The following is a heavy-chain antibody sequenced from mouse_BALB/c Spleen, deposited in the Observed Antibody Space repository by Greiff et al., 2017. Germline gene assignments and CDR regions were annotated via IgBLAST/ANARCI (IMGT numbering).Heavy chain of an antibody. CDR2: IRNKANGSST. D-gene: IGHD3-3*01. J-gene: IGHJ2*01. CDR3: ARDIRGYCDY. CDR1: GFTFTDYY. Sequence: EVQVVESGGGLVQPGGSLRLSCATSGFTFTDYYMIWVRQPPGKALEWVGFIRNKANGSSTEYSASVKGQFTSSRDNSQSILYLQMHTLRAEDSATYDYARDIRGYCDYWGQGTTLTVAS. V-gene: IGHV7-3*02.